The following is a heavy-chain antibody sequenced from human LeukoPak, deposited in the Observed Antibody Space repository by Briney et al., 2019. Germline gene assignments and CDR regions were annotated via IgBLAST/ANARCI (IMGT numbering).Heavy chain of an antibody. CDR2: IYHSGST. CDR3: ARTYGDYMFDY. CDR1: GGSISSGGYS. V-gene: IGHV4-30-2*01. J-gene: IGHJ4*02. Sequence: PSQTLSLTCAVSGGSISSGGYSWSWIRQPPGKSLEWIGYIYHSGSTYYNQSLKSRVTISVDRSKNQFSLKLSSVTAADTAVYYCARTYGDYMFDYWGQGTLVTVSS. D-gene: IGHD4-17*01.